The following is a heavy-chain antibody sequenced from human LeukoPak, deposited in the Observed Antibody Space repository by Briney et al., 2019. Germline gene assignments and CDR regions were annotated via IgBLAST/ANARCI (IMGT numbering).Heavy chain of an antibody. CDR2: IYDSGST. CDR1: GGSISSYY. J-gene: IGHJ6*02. Sequence: SETLSLTCTVSGGSISSYYWSWIRQPPGKGLEWIGYIYDSGSTNYNPSLKSRVTISVDTSKNQFSLKLSSVTAADTAVYYCAGVVPAAYIPHTTEDVWGQGTTVTVSS. V-gene: IGHV4-59*12. CDR3: AGVVPAAYIPHTTEDV. D-gene: IGHD2-2*01.